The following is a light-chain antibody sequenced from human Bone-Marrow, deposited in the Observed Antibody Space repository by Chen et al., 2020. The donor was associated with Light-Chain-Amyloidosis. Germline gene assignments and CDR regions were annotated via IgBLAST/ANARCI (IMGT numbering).Light chain of an antibody. CDR3: SSYAHGTTYV. J-gene: IGLJ1*01. V-gene: IGLV2-23*01. CDR2: EAN. CDR1: SSDIGSYNL. Sequence: QSALTQPASVSGSPGQPITISCTGTSSDIGSYNLVSWYQQRPGKAPKLMIYEANKRPSGVSNRFSGSRSGNTASLTISGLQAEDEADYHCSSYAHGTTYVFGTATKVTVL.